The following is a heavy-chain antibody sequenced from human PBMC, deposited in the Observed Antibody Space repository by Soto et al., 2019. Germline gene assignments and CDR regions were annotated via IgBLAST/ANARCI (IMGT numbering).Heavy chain of an antibody. Sequence: GGSLRLSCAASGFTFSSYGMHWVRQAPGKGLEWVAVIWYDGSNKYYADSVKGRFTISRDNSKNTLYLQMNSLRAEDTAVYYCARSRYSYASFGPPDYWGQGTLVTVSS. J-gene: IGHJ4*02. CDR2: IWYDGSNK. V-gene: IGHV3-33*01. D-gene: IGHD5-18*01. CDR1: GFTFSSYG. CDR3: ARSRYSYASFGPPDY.